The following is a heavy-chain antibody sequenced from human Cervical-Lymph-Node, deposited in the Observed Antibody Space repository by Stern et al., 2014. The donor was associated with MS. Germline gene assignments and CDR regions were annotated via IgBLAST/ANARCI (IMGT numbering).Heavy chain of an antibody. CDR1: GFTFSAYF. CDR2: ISSSSIYI. J-gene: IGHJ4*02. CDR3: ARGSAESRVDY. V-gene: IGHV3-21*01. Sequence: VQLVHSGGGLVKPGGSLRLSCAASGFTFSAYFMNWVRQAPGKGLEWVSSISSSSIYIYYADSVRGRFTISRDNGKNSLYLQVNSLRVEDTAVYYCARGSAESRVDYWGQGTLVTVSS.